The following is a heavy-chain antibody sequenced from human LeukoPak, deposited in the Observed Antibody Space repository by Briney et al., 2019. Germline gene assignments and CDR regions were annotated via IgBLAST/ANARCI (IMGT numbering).Heavy chain of an antibody. CDR3: ARIGSGKYYYYYMDV. D-gene: IGHD3-10*01. J-gene: IGHJ6*03. Sequence: ASVKVSCKASGYTFTGYYMHWVRQAPGQGLEWMGWINPNSGGTNYAQKFQGRVTMTRDTSISTAYMELSRLRSDDTAVYYCARIGSGKYYYYYMDVWGKGTTVTVSS. CDR2: INPNSGGT. V-gene: IGHV1-2*02. CDR1: GYTFTGYY.